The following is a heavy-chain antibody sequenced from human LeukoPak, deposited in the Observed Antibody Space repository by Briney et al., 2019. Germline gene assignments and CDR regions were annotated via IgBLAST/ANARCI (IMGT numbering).Heavy chain of an antibody. D-gene: IGHD3-10*01. Sequence: NPSETLSLTCAVYGGSFSGYYWSWIRQPPGKGLEWIGEINHSGSTNYNPSLKSRVTISVDTSKNQFSLKLSSVTAADTAVYYCARDSAARYYGSGLDAFDIWGQGTMVTVSS. J-gene: IGHJ3*02. CDR3: ARDSAARYYGSGLDAFDI. CDR1: GGSFSGYY. V-gene: IGHV4-34*01. CDR2: INHSGST.